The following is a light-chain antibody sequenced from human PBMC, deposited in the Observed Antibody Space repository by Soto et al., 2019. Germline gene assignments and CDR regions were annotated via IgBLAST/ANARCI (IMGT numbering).Light chain of an antibody. J-gene: IGLJ3*02. CDR3: QSYDSSLSGRV. Sequence: QSVLTQPPSVSGAPGQRVTISFTWSSSNIGAGYDVHWYQQLPGTAPKLLIYGNSNRPSGVPDRFSGSKSGTSASLAITGLQAEDEADYYRQSYDSSLSGRVFGGGTKLTVL. CDR1: SSNIGAGYD. V-gene: IGLV1-40*01. CDR2: GNS.